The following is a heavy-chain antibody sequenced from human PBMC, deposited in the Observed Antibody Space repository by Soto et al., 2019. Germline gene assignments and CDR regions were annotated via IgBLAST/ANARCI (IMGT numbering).Heavy chain of an antibody. CDR3: ARGLWFGELLFPEYYYYGMDV. J-gene: IGHJ6*02. Sequence: ASGKVSCKASAFGFTSNAMHWARQAPGQRLEWMGWINAGNGNTKYSQKFQGRVTITRDTSASTAYMELSSLRSEDTAVYYCARGLWFGELLFPEYYYYGMDVWGQGTTVTVSS. CDR2: INAGNGNT. CDR1: AFGFTSNA. D-gene: IGHD3-10*01. V-gene: IGHV1-3*01.